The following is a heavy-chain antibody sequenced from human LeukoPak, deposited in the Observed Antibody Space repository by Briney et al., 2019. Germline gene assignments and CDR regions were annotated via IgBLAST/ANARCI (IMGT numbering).Heavy chain of an antibody. CDR2: IYSGGST. J-gene: IGHJ3*02. CDR1: GFTVSSNY. D-gene: IGHD3-10*01. Sequence: GGSLRLSCAASGFTVSSNYMSWVRQAPGKGLEWVSVIYSGGSTYYADSVKGRFTISRDNSKNTLYLQMNSLRAEDTAVYYCARDCPEDYYGSGTQAAFDIWGQGTMVTVSS. CDR3: ARDCPEDYYGSGTQAAFDI. V-gene: IGHV3-53*01.